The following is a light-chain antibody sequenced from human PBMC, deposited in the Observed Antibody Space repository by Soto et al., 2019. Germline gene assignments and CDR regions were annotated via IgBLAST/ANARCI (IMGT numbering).Light chain of an antibody. J-gene: IGKJ1*01. CDR2: WAS. CDR3: QQYYSTPPT. CDR1: QRVLYSSNNKNY. Sequence: DIVMTQSPDSLALSLGEMATINCKSSQRVLYSSNNKNYLAWYQQKPGQPPKLLIYWASTRESGVPDRFSGSGSGTDFTLTISSLQAEDVAVYYCQQYYSTPPTFGQGTKVEIK. V-gene: IGKV4-1*01.